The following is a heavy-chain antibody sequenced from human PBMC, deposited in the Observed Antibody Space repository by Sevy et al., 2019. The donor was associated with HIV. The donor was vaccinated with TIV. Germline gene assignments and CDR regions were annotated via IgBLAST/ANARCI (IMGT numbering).Heavy chain of an antibody. D-gene: IGHD3-3*01. CDR1: GGSISSSSYY. V-gene: IGHV4-39*01. Sequence: SETLSLTCTVSGGSISSSSYYWGWIRQPPGKGLEWIGSIYYSGSTYYNPSLKSRVTISVDTSKNQFSLKLSSVTAADTAVYYCARQVLRFLEGSVGYYYYYGMDVWGQGTTVTVSS. CDR3: ARQVLRFLEGSVGYYYYYGMDV. J-gene: IGHJ6*02. CDR2: IYYSGST.